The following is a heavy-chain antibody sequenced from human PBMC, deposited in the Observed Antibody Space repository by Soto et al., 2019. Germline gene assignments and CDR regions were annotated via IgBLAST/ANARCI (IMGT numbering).Heavy chain of an antibody. CDR2: ISYDGSNK. Sequence: GGSLRLSCAASGFTFSSYAMHWVRQAPGKGLEWVAVISYDGSNKYYADSVKGRFTISRDNSKNTLYLQMNSLRAEDTAVYYCARDMGMIVVVITYYFDYWGQGTLVTVSS. D-gene: IGHD3-22*01. CDR1: GFTFSSYA. CDR3: ARDMGMIVVVITYYFDY. J-gene: IGHJ4*02. V-gene: IGHV3-30-3*01.